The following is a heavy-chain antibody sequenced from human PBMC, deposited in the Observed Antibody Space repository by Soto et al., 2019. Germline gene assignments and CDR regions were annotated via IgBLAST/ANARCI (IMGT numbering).Heavy chain of an antibody. CDR2: IYYSGST. CDR1: GGSISSYY. Sequence: PSETLSLTCTVSGGSISSYYWSWIRQPPGKGLEWIGYIYYSGSTNYNPSLKSRVTISVDTSKNQFSLKLSSVTAADTAVYYCASPSGYDYDAFDIWGQGTMVTVSS. D-gene: IGHD5-12*01. V-gene: IGHV4-59*08. J-gene: IGHJ3*02. CDR3: ASPSGYDYDAFDI.